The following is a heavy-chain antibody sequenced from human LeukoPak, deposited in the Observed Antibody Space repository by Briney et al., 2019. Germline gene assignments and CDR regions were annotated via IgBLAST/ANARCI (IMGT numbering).Heavy chain of an antibody. V-gene: IGHV1-2*02. J-gene: IGHJ4*02. D-gene: IGHD5-24*01. CDR1: GYTFTGYF. Sequence: ASVKVSCKASGYTFTGYFMHWVRQAPGQGLEWMGWINPNSGGTNYAQKFQGRVTITRDTSASTAYMELSSLRSEDTAVYYCAATTRRWLQAFDYWGQGTLVTVSS. CDR3: AATTRRWLQAFDY. CDR2: INPNSGGT.